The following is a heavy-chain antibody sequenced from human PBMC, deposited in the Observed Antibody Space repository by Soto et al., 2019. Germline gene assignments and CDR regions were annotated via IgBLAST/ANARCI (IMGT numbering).Heavy chain of an antibody. Sequence: GASVKVSCKASGFTFTSSAVQWVRQARGQRLEWIGWIVVGSGNTNYAQKFKERVTITRDMSTSTAYMELSSLRSEDTAVYYCAAVPDILTGYPYYYYSMDVWGQGTTVTVSS. CDR2: IVVGSGNT. J-gene: IGHJ6*02. D-gene: IGHD3-9*01. CDR1: GFTFTSSA. V-gene: IGHV1-58*01. CDR3: AAVPDILTGYPYYYYSMDV.